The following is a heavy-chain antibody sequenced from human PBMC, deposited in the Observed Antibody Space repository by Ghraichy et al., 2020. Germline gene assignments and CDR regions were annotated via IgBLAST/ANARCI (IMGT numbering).Heavy chain of an antibody. V-gene: IGHV1-69*04. Sequence: SVKVSCKASGATFSNFAVSWVRQAPRQGLEWMGRIIPSLGITNYRQNFQGRVTMTADQSTNTAYLELSGLRSDDTAMYFCARDRAGLTTVTPFDYWGQGTLVAVSS. D-gene: IGHD4-17*01. J-gene: IGHJ4*02. CDR3: ARDRAGLTTVTPFDY. CDR1: GATFSNFA. CDR2: IIPSLGIT.